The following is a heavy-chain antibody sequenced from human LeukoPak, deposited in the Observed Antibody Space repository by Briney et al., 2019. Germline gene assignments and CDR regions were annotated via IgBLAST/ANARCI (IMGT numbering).Heavy chain of an antibody. CDR2: IKQDGSEK. CDR3: AKVGGGRWFDP. D-gene: IGHD3-16*01. V-gene: IGHV3-7*03. CDR1: GFTFSSYW. J-gene: IGHJ5*02. Sequence: GGSLRLSCAASGFTFSSYWMSWVRQAPGKGLEWVANIKQDGSEKYYVDSVKGRFTISRDNAKNSLYLQMNSLRAEDTALYYCAKVGGGRWFDPWGQGTLVTVSS.